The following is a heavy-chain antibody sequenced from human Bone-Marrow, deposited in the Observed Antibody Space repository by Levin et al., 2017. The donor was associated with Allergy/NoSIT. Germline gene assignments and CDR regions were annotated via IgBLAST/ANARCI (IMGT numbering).Heavy chain of an antibody. V-gene: IGHV3-53*01. J-gene: IGHJ4*02. CDR3: ARSQDSSKSHDY. Sequence: GGSLRLSCAASGFIVSNNYMSWVRQAPGKGLEWVSSIYYGGSTYYADSVKGRFTISRDNSKNTLYLQMNSLRAEDTAVYYCARSQDSSKSHDYWGQGTLVTVSS. CDR1: GFIVSNNY. D-gene: IGHD6-13*01. CDR2: IYYGGST.